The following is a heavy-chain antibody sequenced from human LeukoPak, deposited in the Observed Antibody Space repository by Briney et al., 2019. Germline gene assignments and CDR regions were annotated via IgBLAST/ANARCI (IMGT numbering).Heavy chain of an antibody. J-gene: IGHJ6*02. Sequence: PSETLSLTCTVSGGSISSYYWSWIRQPAVKGLEWIGRIYTGGSTNYNPSLKSRVTMSVDTSKNQFSLKLSSVTAADTAVYYCAREGVRVVDYYYGMDVWGQGTTVTVSS. CDR2: IYTGGST. V-gene: IGHV4-4*07. CDR1: GGSISSYY. D-gene: IGHD3-22*01. CDR3: AREGVRVVDYYYGMDV.